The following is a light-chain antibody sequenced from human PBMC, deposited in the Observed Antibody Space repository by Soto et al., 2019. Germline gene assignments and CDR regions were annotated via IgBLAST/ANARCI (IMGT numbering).Light chain of an antibody. Sequence: QSALTQPASVSGSPGQSITISCTGISSDVGSYNLVSWYQQHPGKAPKLMIYEGSKRPSGISNRFSGSKSGNTASLTISGLQAEDEAEYYCCSYADSSRIYVFGSGTKVTVL. CDR3: CSYADSSRIYV. J-gene: IGLJ1*01. CDR2: EGS. CDR1: SSDVGSYNL. V-gene: IGLV2-23*01.